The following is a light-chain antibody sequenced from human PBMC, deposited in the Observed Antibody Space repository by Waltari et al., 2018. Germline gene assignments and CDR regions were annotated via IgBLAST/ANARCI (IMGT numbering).Light chain of an antibody. CDR1: RSNIGNNS. V-gene: IGLV1-44*01. Sequence: QSVLTQPPSASGTPGQRVTISCSGSRSNIGNNSVNWYQQLPRTAPKLLMYNTKQRPSGVPDRFSGSRSGTSASLAISGLQSEDEGDYYCSSWDDSLNGPAFGGGTKVTVL. CDR2: NTK. CDR3: SSWDDSLNGPA. J-gene: IGLJ3*02.